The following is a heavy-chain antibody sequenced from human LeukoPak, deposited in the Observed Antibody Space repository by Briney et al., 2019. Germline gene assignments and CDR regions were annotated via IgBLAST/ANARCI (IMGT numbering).Heavy chain of an antibody. CDR1: GYTFTSYG. CDR3: ARVSGDYAPHWIDY. V-gene: IGHV7-4-1*02. J-gene: IGHJ4*02. D-gene: IGHD4-17*01. CDR2: INTNTGNP. Sequence: GASVKVSCKASGYTFTSYGISWVRQAPGQGLEWMGWINTNTGNPTYAQGFTGRFVFSLDTSVSTAYLQNSSLKAEDTAVYYCARVSGDYAPHWIDYWGQGTLVTVSS.